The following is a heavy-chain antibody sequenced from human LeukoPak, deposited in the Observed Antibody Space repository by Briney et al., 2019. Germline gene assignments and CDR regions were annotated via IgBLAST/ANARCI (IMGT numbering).Heavy chain of an antibody. V-gene: IGHV3-23*01. Sequence: GGSLRLSCAASGFTFSSYAMSWVRQAPGKGLEWVSTISGGGGSGSIYHADSVKGRFTISRDNSKNTLYLQMNSLRAEDTAVYYCAKCPTLIRVVTWGQGTLVTVSS. CDR1: GFTFSSYA. CDR3: AKCPTLIRVVT. D-gene: IGHD3-3*01. CDR2: ISGGGGSGSI. J-gene: IGHJ4*02.